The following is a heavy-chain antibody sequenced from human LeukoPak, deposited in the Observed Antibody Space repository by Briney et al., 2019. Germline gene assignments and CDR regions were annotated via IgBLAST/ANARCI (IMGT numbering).Heavy chain of an antibody. CDR2: IYSGGST. CDR3: ARGGVGATVGWDY. Sequence: GGSLRLSCAASGFTFSSYAMTWVRQAPGKGLEWVSVIYSGGSTYYADSVKGRFTISRDNSKNTLYLQMNSLRAEDTAVYYCARGGVGATVGWDYWGQGTLVTVSS. CDR1: GFTFSSYA. J-gene: IGHJ4*02. V-gene: IGHV3-53*01. D-gene: IGHD1-26*01.